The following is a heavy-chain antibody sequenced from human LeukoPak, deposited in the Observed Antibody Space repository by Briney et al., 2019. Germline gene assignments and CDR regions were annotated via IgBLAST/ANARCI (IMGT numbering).Heavy chain of an antibody. CDR2: TYYMSKWYN. Sequence: SQTLSLTCGISGDSVSRNNAAWNWIRQSPSRGLEWLGRTYYMSKWYNDYAESVKSRITISPDTSKNHFSLHLNSLTLEDTAVYYCARAGGGSASYFAYWGQEALVTVSS. J-gene: IGHJ4*02. CDR3: ARAGGGSASYFAY. CDR1: GDSVSRNNAA. V-gene: IGHV6-1*01. D-gene: IGHD6-19*01.